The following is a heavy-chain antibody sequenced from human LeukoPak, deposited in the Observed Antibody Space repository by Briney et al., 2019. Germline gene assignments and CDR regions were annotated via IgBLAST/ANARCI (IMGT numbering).Heavy chain of an antibody. CDR2: VSYDGGTK. D-gene: IGHD6-19*01. V-gene: IGHV3-30*04. Sequence: GRSLRLSCAASGFTFSTYSMHWVRQAPGKGLEWVAVVSYDGGTKCYADSVKGRFTISRDNSKNTMYVQMNSLRAEDTAVYYCARDPIAVAGTRFFDHWGQGTLVSVSS. CDR1: GFTFSTYS. J-gene: IGHJ4*02. CDR3: ARDPIAVAGTRFFDH.